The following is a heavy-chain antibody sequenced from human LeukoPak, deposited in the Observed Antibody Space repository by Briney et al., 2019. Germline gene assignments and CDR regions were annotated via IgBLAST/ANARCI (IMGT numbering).Heavy chain of an antibody. CDR2: ISSSSSYI. V-gene: IGHV3-21*01. Sequence: GRSLRLPCAASGFTFISYAMNWVRQAPGKGLEWVSSISSSSSYIYYADSVKGRFTISRDNAKNSLYLQMNSLRAEDTAVYYCARAKPSIRGYFDYWGQGTLVTVSS. CDR1: GFTFISYA. J-gene: IGHJ4*02. D-gene: IGHD3-10*01. CDR3: ARAKPSIRGYFDY.